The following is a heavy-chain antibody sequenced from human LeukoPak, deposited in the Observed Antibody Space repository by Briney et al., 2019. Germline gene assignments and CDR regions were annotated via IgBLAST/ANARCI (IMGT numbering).Heavy chain of an antibody. CDR2: ITDSGSTI. CDR3: ARPTSSGWYSH. CDR1: GFTFSDYN. J-gene: IGHJ4*03. Sequence: GGSLRLSCAASGFTFSDYNMNWVRQAPGKGLEWVSYITDSGSTIFYADSVKGRFTISRDNVKNSLYLQMNSLRAEDTAVYYCARPTSSGWYSHWGQGTVVTVSS. D-gene: IGHD6-19*01. V-gene: IGHV3-48*01.